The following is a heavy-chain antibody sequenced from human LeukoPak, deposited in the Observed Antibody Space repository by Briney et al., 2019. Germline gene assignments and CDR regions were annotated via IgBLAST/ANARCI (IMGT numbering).Heavy chain of an antibody. D-gene: IGHD5-24*01. V-gene: IGHV1-58*01. J-gene: IGHJ4*02. CDR1: GFTPASA. Sequence: SVKVSCNASGFTPASAVQWVRQARGQRLEWVGWIVVHNGHTNYAQKFQERVTITRDMSTNTDYMELSSLRSEDTAVYYCVADHPNYDYWGQGTLITVSS. CDR2: IVVHNGHT. CDR3: VADHPNYDY.